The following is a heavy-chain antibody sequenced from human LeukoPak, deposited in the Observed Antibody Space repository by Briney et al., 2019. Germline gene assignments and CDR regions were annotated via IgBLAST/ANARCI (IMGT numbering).Heavy chain of an antibody. J-gene: IGHJ4*02. V-gene: IGHV1-18*01. Sequence: ASVKVSCKASGYSFTSYDINWVRQATGQGLEWMGWMSPNSGNTNYAQKLQGRVTMTTDTSTSTAYMELRSLRSDDTAVYYCAVWFGEFLDYWGQGTLVTVSS. CDR3: AVWFGEFLDY. CDR2: MSPNSGNT. CDR1: GYSFTSYD. D-gene: IGHD3-10*01.